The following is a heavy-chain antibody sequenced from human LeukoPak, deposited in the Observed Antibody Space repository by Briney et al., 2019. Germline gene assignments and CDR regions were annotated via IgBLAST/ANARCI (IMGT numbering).Heavy chain of an antibody. D-gene: IGHD3-10*01. V-gene: IGHV4-30-4*01. CDR1: GGSISSGDYY. CDR3: ARDYYGSLNWFDP. CDR2: IYYSGST. J-gene: IGHJ5*02. Sequence: SETLSLACTVCGGSISSGDYYWSWIRQPPGKGLQWIGCIYYSGSTYYNPSLKSRVTISVDTSKNQFSLKLSSVTAADTAVYYCARDYYGSLNWFDPWGQGTLVTVSS.